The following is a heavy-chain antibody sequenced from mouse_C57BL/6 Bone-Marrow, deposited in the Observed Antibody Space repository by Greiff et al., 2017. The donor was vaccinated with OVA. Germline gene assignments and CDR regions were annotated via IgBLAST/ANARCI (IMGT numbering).Heavy chain of an antibody. CDR3: ARIGGKHAQATHAMDY. V-gene: IGHV8-8*01. J-gene: IGHJ4*01. Sequence: QVTLKVCGPGILQPSRTLSLTCSFSGFSLSTFGMGVGWIRQPSGKGLEWLAHIWWDDDKYYNPALKSRLTISKDTSKNQVFLKIANVDTADTATYDCARIGGKHAQATHAMDYWGQGTSVTVSS. D-gene: IGHD3-2*02. CDR1: GFSLSTFGMG. CDR2: IWWDDDK.